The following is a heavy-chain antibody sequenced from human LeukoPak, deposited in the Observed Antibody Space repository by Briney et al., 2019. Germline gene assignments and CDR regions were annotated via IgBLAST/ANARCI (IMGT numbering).Heavy chain of an antibody. J-gene: IGHJ3*02. V-gene: IGHV3-23*01. CDR3: ASVWPSGWRQMRDYDPVDI. CDR1: GCTSSSYT. CDR2: ISGGGGDT. Sequence: GGSLRLSCAASGCTSSSYTMTWVRQPPGKGLEWVSSISGGGGDTYYADSVKGRFTISRDNSKNWLCLQMNSLRAEKTAVYCRASVWPSGWRQMRDYDPVDIWGQGTMVTVSS. D-gene: IGHD4/OR15-4a*01.